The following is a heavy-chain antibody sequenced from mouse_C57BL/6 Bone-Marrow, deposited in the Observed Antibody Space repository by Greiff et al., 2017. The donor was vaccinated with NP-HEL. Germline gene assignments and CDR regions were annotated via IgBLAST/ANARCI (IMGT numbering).Heavy chain of an antibody. CDR2: ISYDGSN. J-gene: IGHJ3*01. CDR3: ARTNSRGFAY. CDR1: GYSITSGYY. Sequence: DVQLQESGPGLVKPSQSLSLTCSVTGYSITSGYYWNWIRQFPGNKLEWMGYISYDGSNNYNPSLKNRISITRDTSKNQFFLKLNSVTTEDTATYYCARTNSRGFAYWGQGTLVTVSA. V-gene: IGHV3-6*01.